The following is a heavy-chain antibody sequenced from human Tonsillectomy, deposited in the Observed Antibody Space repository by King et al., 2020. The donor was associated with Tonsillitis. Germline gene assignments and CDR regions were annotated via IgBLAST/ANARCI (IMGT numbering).Heavy chain of an antibody. J-gene: IGHJ3*02. D-gene: IGHD3-10*01. CDR3: AILKAGRGGPDAFDI. CDR2: IYPGDSDS. Sequence: QLVQSGAEVKKPGESLKISCKGSGYSFTSYWIGWVRQMPGKGLEWMGIIYPGDSDSSYSPSFQGQVTISADKSISTAYLQWSSLKASDTAMYYCAILKAGRGGPDAFDIWGQGTMVTVSS. V-gene: IGHV5-51*01. CDR1: GYSFTSYW.